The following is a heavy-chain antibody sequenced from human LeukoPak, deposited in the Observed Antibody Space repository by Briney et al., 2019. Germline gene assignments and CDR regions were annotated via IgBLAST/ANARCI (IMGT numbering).Heavy chain of an antibody. D-gene: IGHD3-10*01. V-gene: IGHV3-23*01. CDR2: ISGSGDSK. CDR1: GFTFSSYA. J-gene: IGHJ5*02. CDR3: AKGRGINHYRWYDP. Sequence: GGSLRLSCAASGFTFSSYAMIWVRQAPGKGLEWVSGISGSGDSKYYADSVKGRFTISRDNSKNTLYLEVNSLRAEDTAVYSCAKGRGINHYRWYDPWGQGTLVTVSS.